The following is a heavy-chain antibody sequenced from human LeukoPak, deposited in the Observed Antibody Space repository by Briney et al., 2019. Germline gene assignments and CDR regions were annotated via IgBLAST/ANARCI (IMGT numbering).Heavy chain of an antibody. Sequence: SETLSLTCTVSGDSISGYYWSWIRQPPEKGLEWIGYIYYSGSTYYNPSLKSRVTISVDTSKNQFSLKLSSVTAADTAVYYCAREVSANHQNNWFDPWGQGTLVTVSS. V-gene: IGHV4-59*12. J-gene: IGHJ5*02. CDR2: IYYSGST. CDR3: AREVSANHQNNWFDP. D-gene: IGHD1-14*01. CDR1: GDSISGYY.